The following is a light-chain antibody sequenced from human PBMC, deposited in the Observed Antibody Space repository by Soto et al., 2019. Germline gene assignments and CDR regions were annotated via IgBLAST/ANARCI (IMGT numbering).Light chain of an antibody. J-gene: IGLJ1*01. CDR1: SSGVGGYNY. CDR3: NSYTTTSTPYV. Sequence: QSVLTQPASASGSPGQSITISCTGTSSGVGGYNYVSWYQQLPGKAPKLMIYEVSNRPSGVSIRFSGSKSGNTASLTISGLRAEDEADYYCNSYTTTSTPYVFGTGTKVTVL. CDR2: EVS. V-gene: IGLV2-14*01.